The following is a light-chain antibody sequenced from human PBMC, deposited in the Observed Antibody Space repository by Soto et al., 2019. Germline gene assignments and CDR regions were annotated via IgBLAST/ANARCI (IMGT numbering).Light chain of an antibody. CDR2: GAS. J-gene: IGKJ1*01. CDR1: QSVSSN. V-gene: IGKV3-15*01. CDR3: QQYNNWPRGT. Sequence: EIVMTQSPATLSVSPGERATLSCRASQSVSSNLAWYQQKPGQAPRLLIYGASTRATGIPARFSGSRSGTEFILTISSLQSEDFAVYYCQQYNNWPRGTFGQGTKVEIK.